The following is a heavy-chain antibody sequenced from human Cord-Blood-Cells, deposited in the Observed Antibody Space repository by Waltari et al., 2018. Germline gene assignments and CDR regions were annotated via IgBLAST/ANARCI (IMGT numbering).Heavy chain of an antibody. D-gene: IGHD6-6*01. CDR3: AREYSSSSGYYGMDV. V-gene: IGHV1-46*01. Sequence: QVQLVQSGAEVKKPGASVKVSCKASGYTFTSYSMHLVRQAPGQGLEWMGIINPSGGSTSYAQKFQGRVTMTRDTSTSTVYMELSSLRSEDTAVYYCAREYSSSSGYYGMDVWGQGTTVTVSS. J-gene: IGHJ6*02. CDR2: INPSGGST. CDR1: GYTFTSYS.